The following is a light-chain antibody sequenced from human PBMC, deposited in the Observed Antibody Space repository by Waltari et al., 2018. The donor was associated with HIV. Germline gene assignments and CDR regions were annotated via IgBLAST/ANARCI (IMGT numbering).Light chain of an antibody. CDR3: QQYNSYPLT. V-gene: IGKV1-5*03. CDR2: KTS. J-gene: IGKJ4*01. CDR1: QSLSRW. Sequence: DITMTQSPSTLSAYVGDRVIITCRASQSLSRWLAWYQQKPGKAPKLLIYKTSSLESGVPSRFSGSGSGTEFTLTISSLQPDDFATYFCQQYNSYPLTFGGGTKVEVK.